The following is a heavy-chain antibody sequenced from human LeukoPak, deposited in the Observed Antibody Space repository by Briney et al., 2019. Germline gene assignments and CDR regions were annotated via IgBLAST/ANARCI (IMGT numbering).Heavy chain of an antibody. CDR1: DGSISNSY. V-gene: IGHV4-4*09. CDR3: AYSYDGKVVPFDC. D-gene: IGHD4-23*01. Sequence: SETLSLTCTVSDGSISNSYWNWVRQPPGKELERLGYIHSSGRTNYNPSLKSRITLLIDTSENQFSLRLTSVTAADTAVYYCAYSYDGKVVPFDCWGQGSLVTVSS. CDR2: IHSSGRT. J-gene: IGHJ4*02.